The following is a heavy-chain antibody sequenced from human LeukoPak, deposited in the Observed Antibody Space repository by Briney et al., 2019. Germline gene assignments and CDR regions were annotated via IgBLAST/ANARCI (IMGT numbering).Heavy chain of an antibody. CDR2: IYHSGST. CDR1: GGSISSGGYS. CDR3: ARATPDTAMDFYFDY. D-gene: IGHD5-18*01. J-gene: IGHJ4*02. Sequence: SETLSLTCAVSGGSISSGGYSWSWIRQPPGKGLEWIGYIYHSGSTYYNPSLKSRVTISVDRSKNQFSLKLSSVTAADTAVYYCARATPDTAMDFYFDYWGQGTLVTVSS. V-gene: IGHV4-30-2*01.